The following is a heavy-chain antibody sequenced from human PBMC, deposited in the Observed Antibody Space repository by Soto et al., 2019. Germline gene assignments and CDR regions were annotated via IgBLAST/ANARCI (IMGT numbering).Heavy chain of an antibody. V-gene: IGHV1-18*04. CDR2: ISAYNGNT. CDR3: ARDEADNPWWLRVDY. J-gene: IGHJ4*02. CDR1: GYTFTSYG. Sequence: QVQLVQSGAEVKKPGALVKVSCKASGYTFTSYGISWVRQAPGQGLEWMGWISAYNGNTNYAQKLQGRVTMTTDTSTSTAYMELRSLRSDDTAVYYCARDEADNPWWLRVDYWGQGTLVTVSS. D-gene: IGHD5-12*01.